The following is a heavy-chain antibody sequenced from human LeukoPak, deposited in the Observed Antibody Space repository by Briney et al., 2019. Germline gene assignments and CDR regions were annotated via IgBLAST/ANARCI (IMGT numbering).Heavy chain of an antibody. CDR2: INHGGST. CDR3: ARLPLTYYFDQ. CDR1: GGSISGSDYY. J-gene: IGHJ4*02. Sequence: LETLSLTCTVSGGSISGSDYYWGWVRQAPGKGLGWIGSINHGGSTYHNLSLKSRVTISVDTSKNQFSLRLSSVTAADTAVYYCARLPLTYYFDQWGQGTLVTVSS. D-gene: IGHD4/OR15-4a*01. V-gene: IGHV4-39*01.